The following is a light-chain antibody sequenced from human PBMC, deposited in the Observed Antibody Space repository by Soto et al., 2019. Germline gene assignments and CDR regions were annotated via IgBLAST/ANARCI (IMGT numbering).Light chain of an antibody. V-gene: IGKV2-24*01. CDR1: QSLVHSDGPTY. Sequence: DIVMTQTPLSSPVTLGQPASISCRSSQSLVHSDGPTYLSWLQQRPGQPPRPLIYKISNRFSGVTDRFSGSGAVTDLTLKISRVEAEDVVVYYCRQATQFPQTFGQGTKVEIK. J-gene: IGKJ1*01. CDR2: KIS. CDR3: RQATQFPQT.